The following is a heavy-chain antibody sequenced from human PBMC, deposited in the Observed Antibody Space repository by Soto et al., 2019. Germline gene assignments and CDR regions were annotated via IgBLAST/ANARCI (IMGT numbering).Heavy chain of an antibody. CDR2: IYYSGST. D-gene: IGHD2-15*01. J-gene: IGHJ5*02. CDR1: GGSISSYY. V-gene: IGHV4-59*01. CDR3: ARGYCSGGSCYEDWFDP. Sequence: SETLSLTCTVSGGSISSYYCSWIRQPPGKGLEWIGYIYYSGSTNYNPSLKSRVTISVDTSKNQFSLKLSSVTAADTAVYYCARGYCSGGSCYEDWFDPWGQGTLVTVSS.